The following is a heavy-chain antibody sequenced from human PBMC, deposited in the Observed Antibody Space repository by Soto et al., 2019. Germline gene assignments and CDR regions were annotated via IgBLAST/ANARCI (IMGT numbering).Heavy chain of an antibody. J-gene: IGHJ5*02. CDR3: AVVDSTGNWFDP. D-gene: IGHD3-22*01. V-gene: IGHV4-39*01. CDR2: MYYSGTT. Sequence: QLQLQESGPGLVKTSETLSLTCTVSGGSISSSDFYWGWLRQPPGKGLDFIGSMYYSGTTYYNPSLKNRITISVDTSKNQFSLKLISVTAADTPVYYCAVVDSTGNWFDPWGQGALVTVSS. CDR1: GGSISSSDFY.